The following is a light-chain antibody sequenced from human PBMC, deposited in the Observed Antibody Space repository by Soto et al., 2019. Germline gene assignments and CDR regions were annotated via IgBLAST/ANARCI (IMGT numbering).Light chain of an antibody. V-gene: IGKV1-39*01. CDR3: QQSYSTPWT. CDR2: AAS. Sequence: DSQMTQSPSSLSASVGDRVTITCRASQSISSYLNWYQQKPGKAPKLLIYAASSLQSGVPSRFSGSGSGTDFTLTISSLQPEDFATYNCQQSYSTPWTFGQGTKV. CDR1: QSISSY. J-gene: IGKJ1*01.